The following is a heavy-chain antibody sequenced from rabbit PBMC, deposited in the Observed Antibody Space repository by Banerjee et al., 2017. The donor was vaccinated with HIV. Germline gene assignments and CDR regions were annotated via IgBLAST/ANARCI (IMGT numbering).Heavy chain of an antibody. CDR1: GFTISSYH. D-gene: IGHD8-1*01. CDR3: ARNEWDYAGTTYYSL. J-gene: IGHJ4*01. Sequence: QSLEESGGDLVTPGGTLTLTCTASGFTISSYHMCWVRQAPGKGLEWIACIYAGSSGSTYYASWAKGRFTISKTSSTTVTLQMTSLTGADTATYFCARNEWDYAGTTYYSLWGPGTLVTVS. V-gene: IGHV1S40*01. CDR2: IYAGSSGST.